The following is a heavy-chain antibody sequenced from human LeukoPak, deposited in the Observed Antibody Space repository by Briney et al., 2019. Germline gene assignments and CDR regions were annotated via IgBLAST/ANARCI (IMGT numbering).Heavy chain of an antibody. D-gene: IGHD6-6*01. J-gene: IGHJ4*02. Sequence: PSETLSLTCAVYGGSFSGYYWSWIRQPPGKGLEWIGEINHSGSTNYNPSLKSRVTISVDTSKNQFSLKLSSVTAADTAVYYCAGRTIAARQALDYWGQGTLVTVSS. CDR3: AGRTIAARQALDY. CDR2: INHSGST. V-gene: IGHV4-34*01. CDR1: GGSFSGYY.